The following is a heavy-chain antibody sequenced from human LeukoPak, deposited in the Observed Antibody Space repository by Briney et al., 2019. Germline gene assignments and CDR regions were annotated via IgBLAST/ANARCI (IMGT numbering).Heavy chain of an antibody. J-gene: IGHJ4*02. CDR1: GYSFTSYW. CDR2: IYPGDSDT. V-gene: IGHV5-51*01. CDR3: ARRRRHCSGGSCLSTQYYFDY. D-gene: IGHD2-15*01. Sequence: GESLKISCKGSGYSFTSYWIGWVRQMPGKGLEWIGIIYPGDSDTRYSPSFQGQVTISADKSISTAYLQWSSLKASDTAMYYCARRRRHCSGGSCLSTQYYFDYWGQGTLVTVSS.